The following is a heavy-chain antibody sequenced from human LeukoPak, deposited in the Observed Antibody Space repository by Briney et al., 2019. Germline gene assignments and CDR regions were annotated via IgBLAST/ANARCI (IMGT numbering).Heavy chain of an antibody. J-gene: IGHJ3*02. D-gene: IGHD5-24*01. CDR1: GDSISSSSYY. V-gene: IGHV4-39*01. Sequence: PSETLSLTCTVSGDSISSSSYYWGWIRQPPGKGLEWIGSIYYSGSTYYNPSLKSRVTISVDTSKNQFSLKLSSVTAADTAVYYCARQREMATRDAFDIWGQGTMVTVSS. CDR3: ARQREMATRDAFDI. CDR2: IYYSGST.